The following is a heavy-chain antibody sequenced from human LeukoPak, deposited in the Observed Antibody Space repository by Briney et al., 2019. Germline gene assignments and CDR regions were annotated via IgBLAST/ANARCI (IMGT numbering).Heavy chain of an antibody. CDR1: GFTFSDHA. CDR3: AYLDSSGYYYGRLRY. CDR2: ISAGGDRT. J-gene: IGHJ4*02. V-gene: IGHV3-23*01. Sequence: GGSLRLSCAASGFTFSDHAMSWVRQTPAKGLESVSSISAGGDRTHYADSVKGRSTVSRDNSKNTLYLHMNSLRAEDTAVYFCAYLDSSGYYYGRLRYWGQGTPVTVSS. D-gene: IGHD3-22*01.